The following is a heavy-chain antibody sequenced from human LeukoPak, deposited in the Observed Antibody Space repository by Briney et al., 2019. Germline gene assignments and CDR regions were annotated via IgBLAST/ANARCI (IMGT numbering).Heavy chain of an antibody. CDR3: ARVAYSSSPWSFDY. CDR2: IYSGGST. CDR1: GGSISSYY. V-gene: IGHV3-53*01. D-gene: IGHD6-13*01. Sequence: PSETLSLTCTVSGGSISSYYWSWIRQPPGKGLEWVSVIYSGGSTYYADSVKGRFTISRDNSKNTLYLQMNSLRAEDTAVYYCARVAYSSSPWSFDYWGQGTLVTVSS. J-gene: IGHJ4*02.